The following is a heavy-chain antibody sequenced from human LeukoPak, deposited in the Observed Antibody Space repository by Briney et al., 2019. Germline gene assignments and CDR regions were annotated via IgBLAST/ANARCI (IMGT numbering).Heavy chain of an antibody. CDR3: ARAPYYYDSSGYYGSSL. Sequence: GASVKVSCKASGDTFTSYGISWVRQAPGQGLEWLGWISASKSNTNYAQKLQGRVTMTTDTSTSTAYMELRSLRSDDTAVYYCARAPYYYDSSGYYGSSLWGQGTLVTVSS. CDR1: GDTFTSYG. V-gene: IGHV1-18*01. J-gene: IGHJ4*02. D-gene: IGHD3-22*01. CDR2: ISASKSNT.